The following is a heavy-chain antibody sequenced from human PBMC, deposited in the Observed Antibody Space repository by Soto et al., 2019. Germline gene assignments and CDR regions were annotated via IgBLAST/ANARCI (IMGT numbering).Heavy chain of an antibody. CDR2: IYHTGKT. CDR1: GDAIYIGGYY. Sequence: SETLSLTCTVSGDAIYIGGYYWTWIRQHPGKGLEWIGYIYHTGKTYYNPSLESRVTMSVDTSKNQFSLKLASVTAEDTAVYYCAKAREVTLVRVPSSYWGQGTLVTVSS. V-gene: IGHV4-31*03. J-gene: IGHJ4*02. D-gene: IGHD3-10*01. CDR3: AKAREVTLVRVPSSY.